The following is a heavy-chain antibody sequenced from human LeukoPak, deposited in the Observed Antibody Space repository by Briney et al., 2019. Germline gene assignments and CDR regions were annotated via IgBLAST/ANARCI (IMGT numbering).Heavy chain of an antibody. CDR3: ARALLTAPPDY. J-gene: IGHJ4*02. D-gene: IGHD2-21*02. Sequence: ASVKVSCKASGYTFTRYYMHWVRQAAGQGLEWMGWINPNSGGTNYAQKFQGRVTMTRDTSISTAYMELSRLRSDDTAVYYCARALLTAPPDYWGQGTLVTVSS. CDR2: INPNSGGT. CDR1: GYTFTRYY. V-gene: IGHV1-2*02.